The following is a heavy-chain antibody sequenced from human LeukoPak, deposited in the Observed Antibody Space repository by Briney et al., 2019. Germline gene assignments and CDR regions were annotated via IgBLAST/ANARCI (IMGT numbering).Heavy chain of an antibody. V-gene: IGHV5-51*01. Sequence: GESLKISCKGSGYIFTSYWIDWVRQLPGKGLEWMGIIYPGDSDTRYSPSFQGQVTISADKSISTAYLQWSSLKASDTAMYYCARGLEDGYNYGAYYFDYWGQGTLVTVSS. J-gene: IGHJ4*02. CDR1: GYIFTSYW. CDR3: ARGLEDGYNYGAYYFDY. D-gene: IGHD5-24*01. CDR2: IYPGDSDT.